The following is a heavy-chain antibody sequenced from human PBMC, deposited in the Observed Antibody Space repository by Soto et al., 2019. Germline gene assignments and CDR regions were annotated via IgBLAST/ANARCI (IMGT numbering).Heavy chain of an antibody. CDR2: VYYSGST. D-gene: IGHD2-2*01. CDR1: GGSMSSYY. V-gene: IGHV4-59*08. J-gene: IGHJ4*02. Sequence: PSETLSLTCTVSGGSMSSYYWSWIRQPPGKGLEWIGYVYYSGSTNYNPSLKSRVTISVDTSKNQFSLKLSSVTAADTAIYYCARHSSAPAAIFDYSGQGTLVTVSS. CDR3: ARHSSAPAAIFDY.